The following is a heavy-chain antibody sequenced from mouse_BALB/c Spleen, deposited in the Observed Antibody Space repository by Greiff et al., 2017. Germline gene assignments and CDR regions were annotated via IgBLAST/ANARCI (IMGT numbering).Heavy chain of an antibody. CDR2: INPSNGRT. V-gene: IGHV1S81*02. J-gene: IGHJ3*01. CDR3: ARGQLGLQAWFAY. Sequence: QVQLQQSGAELVKPGASVKLSCKASGYTFTSYWMHWVKQRPGQGLEWIGEINPSNGRTNYNEKFKSKATLTVDKSSSTAYMQLSSLTSEDSAVYYCARGQLGLQAWFAYWGQGTLGTVSA. D-gene: IGHD3-2*01. CDR1: GYTFTSYW.